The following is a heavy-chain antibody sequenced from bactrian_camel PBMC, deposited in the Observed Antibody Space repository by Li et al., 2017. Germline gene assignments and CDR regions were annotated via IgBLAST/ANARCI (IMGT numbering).Heavy chain of an antibody. CDR2: LDNYGRE. CDR3: AAERASACGPLRLWVVPGSNLELSY. J-gene: IGHJ4*01. V-gene: IGHV3S66*01. Sequence: DVQLVESGGGSVQAGGSLTLACAVSGFPIDRSCVGWFRQSAGKEREGVASLDNYGREYYADSVQGRFTISHDSSENTLYLQLDSLQPEDTAMYYCAAERASACGPLRLWVVPGSNLELSYWGQGTQVTV. CDR1: GFPIDRSC. D-gene: IGHD5*01.